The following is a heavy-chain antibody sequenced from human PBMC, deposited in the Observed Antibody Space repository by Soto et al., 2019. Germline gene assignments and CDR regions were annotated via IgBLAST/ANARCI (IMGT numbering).Heavy chain of an antibody. V-gene: IGHV3-64*01. CDR2: ISSNGGST. D-gene: IGHD6-13*01. CDR3: ARDSGSSWYWFDA. Sequence: GGALRLSCAASGFIFSSYAMHWGRQAPRKGMEYVSAISSNGGSTYYANSVKGRFTISRDNSKNTLYLQMGSLRAEDMAVYYCARDSGSSWYWFDAWGQGALVTVSS. J-gene: IGHJ5*02. CDR1: GFIFSSYA.